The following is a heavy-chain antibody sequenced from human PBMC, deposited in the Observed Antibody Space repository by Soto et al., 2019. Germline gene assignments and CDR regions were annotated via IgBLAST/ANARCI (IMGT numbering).Heavy chain of an antibody. CDR2: IYPGDSDT. V-gene: IGHV5-51*01. J-gene: IGHJ6*02. D-gene: IGHD2-2*01. Sequence: PGESLKISCKGSGYSFTSYWIGWVRQMPGKGLEWMGIIYPGDSDTRYSPSFQGQVTISADKSISTAYLQWSSLKASDTAMYYCAGASYCSSTSCHHYYYYGMDVWGQGTTVTVSS. CDR1: GYSFTSYW. CDR3: AGASYCSSTSCHHYYYYGMDV.